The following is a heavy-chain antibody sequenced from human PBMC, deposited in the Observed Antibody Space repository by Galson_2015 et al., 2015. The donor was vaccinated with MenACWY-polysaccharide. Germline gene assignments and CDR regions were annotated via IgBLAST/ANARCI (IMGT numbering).Heavy chain of an antibody. CDR3: ARAGGKYCSGGNCFFNWLDP. D-gene: IGHD2-15*01. CDR2: TNGDGRAT. V-gene: IGHV3-74*01. CDR1: GFTFSSYW. Sequence: SLRLSCAASGFTFSSYWMHWVRQAPGKGLVWVSRTNGDGRATDYADSVKGRFTISRDNAKNTLYLQMNSLRAEDTAMYYCARAGGKYCSGGNCFFNWLDPWGQGTLVTVSS. J-gene: IGHJ5*02.